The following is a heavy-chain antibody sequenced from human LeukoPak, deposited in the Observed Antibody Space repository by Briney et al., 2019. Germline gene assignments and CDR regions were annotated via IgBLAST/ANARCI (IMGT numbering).Heavy chain of an antibody. J-gene: IGHJ4*02. D-gene: IGHD2-2*01. CDR2: INTYNGNT. Sequence: GASVKVSCKASGYTFTSYGLSWVRQAPGQGLGWMGWINTYNGNTNYAQKLQGRVTMTTDTSTSTAYMEVRSLRSDDTAVYYCARIGVDCSGSTCSYHYWGQGTLVTVSS. CDR3: ARIGVDCSGSTCSYHY. V-gene: IGHV1-18*01. CDR1: GYTFTSYG.